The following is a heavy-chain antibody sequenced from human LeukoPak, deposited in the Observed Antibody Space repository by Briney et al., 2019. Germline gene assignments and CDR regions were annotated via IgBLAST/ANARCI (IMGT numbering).Heavy chain of an antibody. Sequence: SETLSLTCTVSGGSISSSSYYWGWIRQPPGTGLEWIGSIYYSGSPYYNPSLKSRVTISVYTSKKQFSLKLSSVTAADTAVYYCARELELRYWGQGTLVTVSS. D-gene: IGHD1-7*01. CDR1: GGSISSSSYY. J-gene: IGHJ4*02. CDR3: ARELELRY. CDR2: IYYSGSP. V-gene: IGHV4-39*02.